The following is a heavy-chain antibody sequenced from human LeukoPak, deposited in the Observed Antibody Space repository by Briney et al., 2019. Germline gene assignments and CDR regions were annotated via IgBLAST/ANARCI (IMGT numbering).Heavy chain of an antibody. CDR2: IIPILGIA. J-gene: IGHJ3*02. CDR1: GGTFSSYT. D-gene: IGHD3-3*01. V-gene: IGHV1-69*02. CDR3: AQYDFWSGYLADDAFDI. Sequence: SVKVSCKASGGTFSSYTISWVRQAPGQGLEWMGRIIPILGIANYAQKFQGRVTITADKSTSTAYMELSSPRSEDTAVYCCAQYDFWSGYLADDAFDIWGQGTMVTVSS.